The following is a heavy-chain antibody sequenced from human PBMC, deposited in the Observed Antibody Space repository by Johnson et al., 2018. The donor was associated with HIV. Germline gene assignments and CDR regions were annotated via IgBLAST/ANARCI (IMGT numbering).Heavy chain of an antibody. D-gene: IGHD3-22*01. V-gene: IGHV3-7*05. CDR2: IKQDGSEK. CDR3: ATVVYYDSSALRMYAFDI. J-gene: IGHJ3*02. CDR1: GFTFTNYW. Sequence: VQLVESGGGLVQPGGSLRVSCVTSGFTFTNYWMSWVRQAPGKGLEWVANIKQDGSEKYYVDSVKGRFTISRDNAKNSLYVQMNSLRAEDTALYYCATVVYYDSSALRMYAFDIWGQGTMVTVSS.